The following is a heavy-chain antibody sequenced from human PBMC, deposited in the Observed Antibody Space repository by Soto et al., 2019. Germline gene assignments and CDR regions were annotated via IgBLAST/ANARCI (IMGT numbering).Heavy chain of an antibody. CDR2: ISGSGGST. V-gene: IGHV3-23*01. D-gene: IGHD2-15*01. J-gene: IGHJ3*01. CDR1: GFTFSSYS. Sequence: EVQLLESGGGLVQPGGSLRLSCAASGFTFSSYSMTWVRQAPGKGLEWVSAISGSGGSTNYADSVKGQFTISRDNFKNEWYMHMNSRKCEDTAVYYCAKDYGYCRSSRFHLIRNDAFDAWGQWTMVTVSS. CDR3: AKDYGYCRSSRFHLIRNDAFDA.